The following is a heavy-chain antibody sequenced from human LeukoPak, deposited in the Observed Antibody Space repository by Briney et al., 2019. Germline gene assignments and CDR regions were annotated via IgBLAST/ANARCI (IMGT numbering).Heavy chain of an antibody. CDR3: ASGYYYGSGSYYNNGY. V-gene: IGHV3-21*01. J-gene: IGHJ4*02. D-gene: IGHD3-10*01. Sequence: GGSLRLSCAASGFTFSSYSMNWVRQAPGKGLEWVSSISSSSSYIYYADSVKGRFTISRDNAKNSLYLQMNSLRAEDTAVYYCASGYYYGSGSYYNNGYWGQGTLVTVSS. CDR2: ISSSSSYI. CDR1: GFTFSSYS.